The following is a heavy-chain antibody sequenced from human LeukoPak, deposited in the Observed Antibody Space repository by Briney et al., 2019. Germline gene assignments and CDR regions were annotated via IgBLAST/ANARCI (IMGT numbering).Heavy chain of an antibody. D-gene: IGHD5-12*01. J-gene: IGHJ4*02. CDR1: GGSFSGYY. CDR3: ARVGKRGYDYDDY. Sequence: RPSETLSLTCAVYGGSFSGYYWSWIRQPPGKGLEWIGEINHSGSTNYNPSLKSRVTISVDTSKNQFSLELSSVTAADTAVYYCARVGKRGYDYDDYWGQGTLVTVSS. V-gene: IGHV4-34*01. CDR2: INHSGST.